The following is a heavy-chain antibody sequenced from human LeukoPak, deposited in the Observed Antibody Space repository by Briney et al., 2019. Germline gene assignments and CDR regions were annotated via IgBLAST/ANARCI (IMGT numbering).Heavy chain of an antibody. CDR1: GVSVSTSH. CDR3: SEGYFEPFDH. Sequence: PSETLSLTWNVSGVSVSTSHWNWIRQRPGKGLEWIGCLSYTGKTDYNPSLKSRVSISLGSSNNHFSLKLTSVTAADTAVYYCSEGYFEPFDHWGQGILVTVSS. D-gene: IGHD2/OR15-2a*01. V-gene: IGHV4-59*02. CDR2: LSYTGKT. J-gene: IGHJ4*02.